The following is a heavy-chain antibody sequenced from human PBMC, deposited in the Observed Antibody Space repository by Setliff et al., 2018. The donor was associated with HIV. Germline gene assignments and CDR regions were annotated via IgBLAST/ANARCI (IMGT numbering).Heavy chain of an antibody. CDR2: IYHSGGT. Sequence: SETLSLTCSVSGYFIRSGYYWGWIRQPPGKGLEWIGSIYHSGGTYYNPSLKSRVTISVDTSRNQFSLNLSSVTAADAAVYYCARDKMEAPAGTKGYYSYYGMDVWGQGTTVTVSS. D-gene: IGHD2-2*01. V-gene: IGHV4-38-2*02. CDR3: ARDKMEAPAGTKGYYSYYGMDV. CDR1: GYFIRSGYY. J-gene: IGHJ6*02.